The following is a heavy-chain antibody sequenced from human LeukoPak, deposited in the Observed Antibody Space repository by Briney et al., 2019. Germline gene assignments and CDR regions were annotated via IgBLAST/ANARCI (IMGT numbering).Heavy chain of an antibody. CDR3: ARESVLRAFDY. V-gene: IGHV3-30*04. CDR1: GFTFSSSA. D-gene: IGHD3-3*02. Sequence: GRSLRLSCAASGFTFSSSAMHWVRQAPGKGLEWVAVISYDGRNTYHADSVKGRFTISRDNSKNTLYLQVNSLRAEDTAVYFCARESVLRAFDYWGQGTLVTVSS. J-gene: IGHJ4*02. CDR2: ISYDGRNT.